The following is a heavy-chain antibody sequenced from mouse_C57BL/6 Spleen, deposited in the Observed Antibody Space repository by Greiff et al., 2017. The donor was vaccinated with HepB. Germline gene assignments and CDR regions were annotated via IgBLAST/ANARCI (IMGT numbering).Heavy chain of an antibody. CDR1: GYTFTDHT. CDR2: IYPRDGST. CDR3: AREGIYYYGSSYWFAY. D-gene: IGHD1-1*01. V-gene: IGHV1-78*01. Sequence: VQLQQSDAELVKPGASVKISCKVSGYTFTDHTIHWMKQRPEQGLEWIGYIYPRDGSTKYNEKFKGKATLTADKSSSTAYMQLNSLTSEDSAVYFCAREGIYYYGSSYWFAYWGQRTLVTVSA. J-gene: IGHJ3*01.